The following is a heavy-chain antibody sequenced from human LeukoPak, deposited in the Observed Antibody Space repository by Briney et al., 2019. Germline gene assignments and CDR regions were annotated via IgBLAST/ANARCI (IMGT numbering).Heavy chain of an antibody. V-gene: IGHV3-53*01. CDR3: ARGAATGPTLGLDY. D-gene: IGHD6-13*01. CDR1: GFTVTSNY. J-gene: IGHJ4*02. CDR2: IYTGGSP. Sequence: GGSLRLSCVASGFTVTSNYVTWVRQAPGKGLEWVSIIYTGGSPYYADSVKGRFAISRDISKNTVYLQMYSLRAEDTAVYYCARGAATGPTLGLDYWGQGTLVTVSS.